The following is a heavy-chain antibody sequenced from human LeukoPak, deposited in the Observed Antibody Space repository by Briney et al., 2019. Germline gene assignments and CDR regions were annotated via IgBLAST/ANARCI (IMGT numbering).Heavy chain of an antibody. CDR1: GYSFTNYW. CDR3: ARSATNWFDS. V-gene: IGHV5-51*01. CDR2: IYPGDSHT. J-gene: IGHJ5*01. D-gene: IGHD2-15*01. Sequence: GESLKISCQGSGYSFTNYWIGWVRQMPGKGLEWMGIIYPGDSHTRYSPSFQGQATISADKSISTAYLQWSSLKASDTATYYCARSATNWFDSWGQGTLVTVSS.